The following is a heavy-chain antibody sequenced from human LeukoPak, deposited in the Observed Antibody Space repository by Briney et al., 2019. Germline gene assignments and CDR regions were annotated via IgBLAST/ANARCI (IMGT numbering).Heavy chain of an antibody. D-gene: IGHD5-24*01. CDR2: VSSSGSNT. CDR1: GFTFSSYA. CDR3: AKRDGHWDFDY. Sequence: GGSLRLSCAASGFTFSSYAMSWVRQAPGKGLEWVSAVSSSGSNTYYADSVKGRFTISRDNSKNTLYLQMNSLRAEDTAVYYCAKRDGHWDFDYWGQGTLVTVSS. J-gene: IGHJ4*02. V-gene: IGHV3-23*01.